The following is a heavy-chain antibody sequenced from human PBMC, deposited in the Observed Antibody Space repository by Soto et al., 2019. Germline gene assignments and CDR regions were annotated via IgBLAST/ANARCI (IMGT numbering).Heavy chain of an antibody. Sequence: QVQLVQSGAEVKKPGASVKVSCKASGYTFTSYYMHWVRQAPGQGLEWMGIINPSGGSTSYAQKSQGRVTMTRDTSTSTVYMELSSLRSEDTAVYYCARPSARNYDFWSGYYHYWGQGTLVTVSS. D-gene: IGHD3-3*01. V-gene: IGHV1-46*03. CDR3: ARPSARNYDFWSGYYHY. CDR1: GYTFTSYY. CDR2: INPSGGST. J-gene: IGHJ4*02.